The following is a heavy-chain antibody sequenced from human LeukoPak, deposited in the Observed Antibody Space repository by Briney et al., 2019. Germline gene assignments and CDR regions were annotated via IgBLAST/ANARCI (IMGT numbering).Heavy chain of an antibody. CDR2: IYPGDSDT. V-gene: IGHV5-51*01. J-gene: IGHJ5*01. D-gene: IGHD5-18*01. CDR3: ARRGYTYEWFDS. Sequence: GESLKISCQGSGYSFTSYWIGWVRQMPGKGLEWMGIIYPGDSDTRCSPPFQGQVTISADKSITTAYLQWSSLKASDTAMYYCARRGYTYEWFDSWGQGTLVTVSS. CDR1: GYSFTSYW.